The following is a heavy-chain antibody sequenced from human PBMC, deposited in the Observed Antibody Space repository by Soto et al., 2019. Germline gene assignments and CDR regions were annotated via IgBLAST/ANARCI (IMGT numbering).Heavy chain of an antibody. Sequence: PGGSLRLSCAVSGFTFDDNAMHWVRQAPEKGLEWVSGINWKRDIGYADSVKGRFTISRDNAENSLYLQMNSLRAEDTALYYCAISQGRGGRTTFIYWGQGTQVTVSS. CDR2: INWKRDI. CDR1: GFTFDDNA. V-gene: IGHV3-9*01. D-gene: IGHD3-16*01. J-gene: IGHJ4*02. CDR3: AISQGRGGRTTFIY.